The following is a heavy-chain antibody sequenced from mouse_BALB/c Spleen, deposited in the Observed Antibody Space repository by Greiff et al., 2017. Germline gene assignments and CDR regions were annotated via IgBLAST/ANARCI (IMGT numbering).Heavy chain of an antibody. Sequence: QVQLQQPGADLVKPGASVKLSCKASGYTFTSYWMHWVKQRPGQGLEWIGEINPSNGRTNYNEKFKSKATLTVDKSSSTAYMQLSSLTSEDSAVYYCARSGYGSRQFAYWGQGTLVTVSA. V-gene: IGHV1S81*02. CDR2: INPSNGRT. CDR1: GYTFTSYW. CDR3: ARSGYGSRQFAY. J-gene: IGHJ3*01. D-gene: IGHD1-1*01.